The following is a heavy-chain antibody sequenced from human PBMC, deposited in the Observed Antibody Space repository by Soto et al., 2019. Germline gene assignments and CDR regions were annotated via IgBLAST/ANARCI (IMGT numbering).Heavy chain of an antibody. CDR1: GFTFSSYG. D-gene: IGHD5-12*01. J-gene: IGHJ6*02. Sequence: QVQLVESGGGVVQPGRSLRLSCAASGFTFSSYGMHWVRQAPGKGLEWVAVISYDGSNKYYADSVKGRFTISRDNSKNTLYLQMNSLRAEDTAVYYCAKDRVDILGYYYYGMDVWGQGTTVTVSS. CDR3: AKDRVDILGYYYYGMDV. V-gene: IGHV3-30*18. CDR2: ISYDGSNK.